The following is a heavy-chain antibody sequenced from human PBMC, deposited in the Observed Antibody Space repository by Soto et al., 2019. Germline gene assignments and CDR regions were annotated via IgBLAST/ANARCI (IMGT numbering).Heavy chain of an antibody. CDR2: IYWDDDK. J-gene: IGHJ4*02. V-gene: IGHV2-5*02. Sequence: QITLKESGPTLVKPTQTLTLTCTFSGFSLSTTGVGVGWIRQPPGKALDWLAIIYWDDDKRYSPSLKNRLTVTKDTSKNQVVLTMTNMAPMDTATYYCAHSPGTALVTPFDSWGQGTLVTVSS. CDR3: AHSPGTALVTPFDS. CDR1: GFSLSTTGVG. D-gene: IGHD5-18*01.